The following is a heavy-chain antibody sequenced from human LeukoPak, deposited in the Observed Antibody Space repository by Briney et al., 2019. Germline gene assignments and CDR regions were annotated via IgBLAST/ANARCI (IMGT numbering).Heavy chain of an antibody. D-gene: IGHD6-19*01. V-gene: IGHV4-34*01. CDR2: INHSGST. CDR3: AKGGASRIAVAGTSDY. CDR1: GGSFSGYY. Sequence: KSSETLSLTCAVYGGSFSGYYWSWIRQPPGKGLEWIGEINHSGSTNYNPSLKSRVTISVDTSKNQFSLKLSSVAAADTAVYYCAKGGASRIAVAGTSDYWGQGTLVTVSS. J-gene: IGHJ4*02.